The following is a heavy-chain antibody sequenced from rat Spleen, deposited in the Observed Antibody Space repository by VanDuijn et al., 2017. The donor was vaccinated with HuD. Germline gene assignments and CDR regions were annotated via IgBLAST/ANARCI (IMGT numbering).Heavy chain of an antibody. J-gene: IGHJ4*01. D-gene: IGHD1-12*03. Sequence: EVQLVESGGGLVQPGRTLKLSCAASGFTFSNYYMAWVRQAPTKGLECVAYISTGGGGTYYPDSVKGRFTISRNNAERTLYLQMDSLRSEDTASYYCARHHYDGYYHGPVFGIMDAWGQGASVTVSS. CDR3: ARHHYDGYYHGPVFGIMDA. V-gene: IGHV5-27*01. CDR1: GFTFSNYY. CDR2: ISTGGGGT.